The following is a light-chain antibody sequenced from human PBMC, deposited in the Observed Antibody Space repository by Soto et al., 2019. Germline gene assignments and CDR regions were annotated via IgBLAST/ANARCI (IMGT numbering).Light chain of an antibody. CDR3: QQYDICPPYT. V-gene: IGKV3-15*01. J-gene: IGKJ2*01. CDR2: DAS. Sequence: EVVMTQSPASLSASPGEGVTLSCRASQNIRSSLAWYQQRPGQAPRLLIYDASTRATGIPPRFSGGGSGTEFTVTISSLHSEDFAIYYCQQYDICPPYTCGQGTNLYIK. CDR1: QNIRSS.